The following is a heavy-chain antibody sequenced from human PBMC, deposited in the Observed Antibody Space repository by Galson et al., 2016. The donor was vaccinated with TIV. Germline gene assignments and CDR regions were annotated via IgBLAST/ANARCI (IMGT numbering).Heavy chain of an antibody. CDR1: GYTLSHYY. CDR3: ATLSGARGHFDY. Sequence: SVKVSCKASGYTLSHYYMHWVRQAPGQGLEWVGVIDPLGGGTTYAPQFQGRVTMTRDTSTSTVYMELTSLKSDDTAIFYCATLSGARGHFDYLGQGTLVAVSS. J-gene: IGHJ4*02. CDR2: IDPLGGGT. D-gene: IGHD2-15*01. V-gene: IGHV1-46*01.